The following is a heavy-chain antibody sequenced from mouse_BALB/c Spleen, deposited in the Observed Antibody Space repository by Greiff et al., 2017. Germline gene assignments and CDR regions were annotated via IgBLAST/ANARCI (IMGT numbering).Heavy chain of an antibody. CDR1: GFTFSSYT. Sequence: EVMLVGSGGGLVKPGGSLKLSCAASGFTFSSYTMSWVRQTPEKRLEWVATISSGGGNTYYPDSVKGRFTISRDNAKYNLYLQMSSLRSEDTALYYCARLRPDGYFDYWGQGTTLTVSS. V-gene: IGHV5-9*03. CDR3: ARLRPDGYFDY. J-gene: IGHJ2*01. CDR2: ISSGGGNT. D-gene: IGHD2-3*01.